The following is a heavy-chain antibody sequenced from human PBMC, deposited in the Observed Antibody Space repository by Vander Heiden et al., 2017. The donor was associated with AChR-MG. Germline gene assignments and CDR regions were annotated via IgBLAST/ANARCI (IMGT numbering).Heavy chain of an antibody. Sequence: QVQLVESGGGVVQPGGSLRLSCAASGFTFSSYGMHWVRQAPGKGLEWVAFIRYDGSNKYYADSVKGRFTISRDNSKKTLYLQMNSLRAEDTAVYYCAKWAYWGQGTLVTVSS. CDR1: GFTFSSYG. CDR2: IRYDGSNK. CDR3: AKWAY. V-gene: IGHV3-30*02. J-gene: IGHJ4*02.